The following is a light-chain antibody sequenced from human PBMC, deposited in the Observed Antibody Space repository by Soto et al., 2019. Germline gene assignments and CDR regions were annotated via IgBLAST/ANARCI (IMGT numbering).Light chain of an antibody. CDR1: QSVSSNY. CDR3: QQRSNWPWT. J-gene: IGKJ1*01. CDR2: DAS. Sequence: DIVLTQSPATLSLSPGERATLSCRASQSVSSNYLAWYQQKPGQAPRLLIYDASNRATGIPARFSGSGSGTDFTLTISSLEPEDFAVYYCQQRSNWPWTFGQGTKVDNK. V-gene: IGKV3-11*01.